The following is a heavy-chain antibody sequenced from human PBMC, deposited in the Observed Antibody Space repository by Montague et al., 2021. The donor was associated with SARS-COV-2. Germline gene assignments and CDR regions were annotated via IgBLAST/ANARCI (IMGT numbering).Heavy chain of an antibody. D-gene: IGHD6-13*01. CDR2: IDYSGTT. Sequence: SETLSLTCSVSGGSITAPTYYWGFIRQSPGKGLEWIGAIDYSGTTYYNSSLKSRVTISLDTAKNQFSLKMTSVTAADTAVYYCARHWGIAAAGNWGQGTLVTVSS. CDR3: ARHWGIAAAGN. J-gene: IGHJ4*02. V-gene: IGHV4-39*01. CDR1: GGSITAPTYY.